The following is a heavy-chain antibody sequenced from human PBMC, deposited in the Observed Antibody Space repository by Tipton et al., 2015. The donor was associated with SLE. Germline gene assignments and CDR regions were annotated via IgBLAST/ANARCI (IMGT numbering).Heavy chain of an antibody. J-gene: IGHJ6*03. Sequence: TLSLTCSVSGGSLSSSSYYWGWIRQLPGKGLEWIGNIYYSGGIYYNPSLMSRITISVDTSKNQYSLKLSSVTAADTAVFYCARQPIGNTGTYWDYYYLYYMDLWGKGTTVTVSS. CDR3: ARQPIGNTGTYWDYYYLYYMDL. V-gene: IGHV4-39*07. D-gene: IGHD1-26*01. CDR1: GGSLSSSSYY. CDR2: IYYSGGI.